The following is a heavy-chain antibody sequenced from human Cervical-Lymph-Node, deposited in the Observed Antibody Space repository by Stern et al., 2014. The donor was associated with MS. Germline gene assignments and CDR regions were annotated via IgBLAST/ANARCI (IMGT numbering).Heavy chain of an antibody. CDR1: GFTFSSYA. Sequence: VQLVESGGGVVQPGRSLRLSCAASGFTFSSYAMHWVRQAPGKGLEWVAVISYDGSNKYYADSVKGRFTISRDNSKNTLYLQMNSLRAEDTAVYYCARGRYSSSWHNWFDPWGQGTLVTVSS. D-gene: IGHD6-13*01. CDR2: ISYDGSNK. V-gene: IGHV3-30*01. CDR3: ARGRYSSSWHNWFDP. J-gene: IGHJ5*02.